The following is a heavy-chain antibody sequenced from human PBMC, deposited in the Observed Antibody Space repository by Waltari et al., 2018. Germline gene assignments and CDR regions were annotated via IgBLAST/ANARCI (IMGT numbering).Heavy chain of an antibody. CDR2: FNPEDDET. D-gene: IGHD3-22*01. Sequence: QVQLVQSGAEVKKPGASVKVSCKVSGYTVTALSMHWVRQAPGKGLEWMGNFNPEDDETIYAQKFQGRVTMTEDTSTDTAYMELSSLRSEDTAVYYCATDYIVYYDSSGHDAFNIWGQGTMVTVSS. CDR3: ATDYIVYYDSSGHDAFNI. V-gene: IGHV1-24*01. CDR1: GYTVTALS. J-gene: IGHJ3*02.